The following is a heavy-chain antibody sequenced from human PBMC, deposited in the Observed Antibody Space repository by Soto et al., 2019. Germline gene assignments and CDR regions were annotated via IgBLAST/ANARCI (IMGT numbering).Heavy chain of an antibody. CDR1: GFTFSSYA. CDR2: ISYDGSNK. J-gene: IGHJ4*02. V-gene: IGHV3-30-3*01. D-gene: IGHD3-22*01. CDR3: ARDYDSSGYYDILTGSVYDY. Sequence: QVQLVESGGGVVQPGRSLRLSCAASGFTFSSYAMHWVRQAPGKGLEWVAVISYDGSNKYYADSVKGRFTISRDNSKNTLYLQMNSLRAEDTAVYYCARDYDSSGYYDILTGSVYDYWVQGTLVTVSS.